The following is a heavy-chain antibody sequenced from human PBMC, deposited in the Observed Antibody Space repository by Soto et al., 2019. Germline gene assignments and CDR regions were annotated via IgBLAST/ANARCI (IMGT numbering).Heavy chain of an antibody. CDR2: INPNGGAT. CDR1: GYTFSTYY. CDR3: ARLRFLGYYGMDV. D-gene: IGHD3-3*01. Sequence: QVQLVQSGAEVKKPGASVKVSCKASGYTFSTYYLHWVRQAPEQGLEWMGVINPNGGATSYAQKLQGRVTMTRDTSTNTVYMELRSLRSEDTAIYYCARLRFLGYYGMDVWGQGTTVTVSS. V-gene: IGHV1-46*04. J-gene: IGHJ6*02.